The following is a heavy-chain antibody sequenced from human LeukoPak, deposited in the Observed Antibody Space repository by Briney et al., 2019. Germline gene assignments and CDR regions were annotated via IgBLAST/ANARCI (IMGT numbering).Heavy chain of an antibody. CDR1: GGSISSGDYY. CDR2: IYYSGST. D-gene: IGHD3-10*01. Sequence: SQTLSLTCTVSGGSISSGDYYWSWIRQPPGKGLEWIGYIYYSGSTYYNPSLKSRVTISVDTSKDQFSLKLSSVTAADTAVYYCARADYYGSGSHLDYWGQGTLVTVSS. J-gene: IGHJ4*02. CDR3: ARADYYGSGSHLDY. V-gene: IGHV4-30-4*01.